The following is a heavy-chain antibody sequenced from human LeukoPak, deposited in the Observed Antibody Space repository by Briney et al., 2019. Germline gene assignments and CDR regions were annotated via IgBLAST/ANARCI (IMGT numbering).Heavy chain of an antibody. CDR2: IYYSGST. J-gene: IGHJ3*02. D-gene: IGHD3-3*01. V-gene: IGHV4-59*01. Sequence: SETLSLTCTVSGGSISSYYWSWIRQPPGKGLEWIGYIYYSGSTNYNPSLKSRVTISVDTSKNQFSLKLSSVTAADTAVYYCAREDDFLARGAFDIWGQGTMVTVSS. CDR3: AREDDFLARGAFDI. CDR1: GGSISSYY.